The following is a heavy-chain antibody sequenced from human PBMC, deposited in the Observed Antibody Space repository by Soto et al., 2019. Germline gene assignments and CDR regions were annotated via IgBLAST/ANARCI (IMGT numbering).Heavy chain of an antibody. CDR3: ARVRDWFDP. CDR1: GGSFSGYY. D-gene: IGHD3-3*01. Sequence: PSETLSLTCAVYGGSFSGYYWYWIRQPPGKGLEWIGEIAHSGYTNYNPSLKSRVTISVDTSKNQFSLRLTSVTAADTAVYYCARVRDWFDPWGQGTLVTVSS. V-gene: IGHV4-34*01. J-gene: IGHJ5*02. CDR2: IAHSGYT.